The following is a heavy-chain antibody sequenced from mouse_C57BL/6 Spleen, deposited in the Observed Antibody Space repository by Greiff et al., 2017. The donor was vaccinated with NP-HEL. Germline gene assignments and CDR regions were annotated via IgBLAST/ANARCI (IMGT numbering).Heavy chain of an antibody. Sequence: QVQLKQPGAELVMPGASVKLSCKASGYTFTSYWMHWVKQRPGQGLEWIGEIDPSDSYTNYNQKFKGKSTLTVDKSSSTAYMQLSSLTSEDSAVYYCARSSITTVVEGYFDYWGQGTTLTVSS. D-gene: IGHD1-1*01. CDR3: ARSSITTVVEGYFDY. CDR2: IDPSDSYT. J-gene: IGHJ2*01. V-gene: IGHV1-69*01. CDR1: GYTFTSYW.